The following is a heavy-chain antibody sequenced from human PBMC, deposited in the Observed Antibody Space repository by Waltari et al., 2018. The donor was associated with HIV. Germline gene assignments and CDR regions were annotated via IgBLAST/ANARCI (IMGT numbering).Heavy chain of an antibody. CDR1: GFTFSSYW. CDR2: IKQDGSEK. CDR3: ARERGSRSFDY. J-gene: IGHJ4*02. D-gene: IGHD3-10*01. V-gene: IGHV3-7*01. Sequence: EVQLVESGGGLVQPGGYLRLSCAASGFTFSSYWMTWVRQAPGKGLEWVANIKQDGSEKYYVDSVKGQFTISRDNAKNSLYLQMNSLRAEDTAVYYCARERGSRSFDYWGQGTLVTVSS.